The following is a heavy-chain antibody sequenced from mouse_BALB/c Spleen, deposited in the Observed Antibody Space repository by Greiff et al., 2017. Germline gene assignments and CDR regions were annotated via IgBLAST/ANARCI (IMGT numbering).Heavy chain of an antibody. CDR2: ISSGSSTI. CDR1: GFTFSSFG. D-gene: IGHD1-1*02. CDR3: APHYDYYAMDY. J-gene: IGHJ4*01. V-gene: IGHV5-17*02. Sequence: EVKVVESGGGLVQPGGSRKLSCAASGFTFSSFGMHWVRQAPEKGLEWVAYISSGSSTIYYADTVKGRFTISRDNPKNTLFLQMTSLRSEDTAMYYCAPHYDYYAMDYWGQGTSVTVSS.